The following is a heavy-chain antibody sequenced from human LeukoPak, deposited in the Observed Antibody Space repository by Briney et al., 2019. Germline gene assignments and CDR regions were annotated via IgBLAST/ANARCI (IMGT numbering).Heavy chain of an antibody. V-gene: IGHV4-39*01. CDR2: IYYSGST. Sequence: PSETLSLTCAVSDGSISSSSYYWGWIRQPPGKGLEWIGTIYYSGSTYYSPSFKTRVTISVDTSKNQFSLKLSSVTAADTAVYYCARGDYDYWGQGTLVTVSS. CDR3: ARGDYDY. CDR1: DGSISSSSYY. J-gene: IGHJ4*02. D-gene: IGHD4-17*01.